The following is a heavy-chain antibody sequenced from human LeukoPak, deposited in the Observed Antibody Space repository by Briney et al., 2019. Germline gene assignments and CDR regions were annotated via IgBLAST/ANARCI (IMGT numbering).Heavy chain of an antibody. J-gene: IGHJ4*02. CDR2: IKSKTDGGTT. CDR3: SSWGSTPGVSSDDY. CDR1: ELTINDAW. V-gene: IGHV3-15*01. D-gene: IGHD6-6*01. Sequence: GGSLRLSCAASELTINDAWMSGVRQAPGKGLEWVGRIKSKTDGGTTEYAAPVKGRFTISRDDSKNTLYLQMNSLKTEDTAMYYCSSWGSTPGVSSDDYWGQGTLVTVSS.